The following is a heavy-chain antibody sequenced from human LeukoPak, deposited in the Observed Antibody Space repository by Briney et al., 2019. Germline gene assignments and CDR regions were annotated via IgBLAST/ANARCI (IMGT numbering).Heavy chain of an antibody. V-gene: IGHV4-59*12. CDR3: ASGRYGPTYYYYGMDV. Sequence: SETLSLTCTVSGGSISSYYWSWIRQPPGKGLEWIGYIYYSGSTNYNPSLKSRVTISVDTSKNQFSLKLSSVTAADTAVYYCASGRYGPTYYYYGMDVWGQGTTVTVSS. CDR2: IYYSGST. D-gene: IGHD5-18*01. CDR1: GGSISSYY. J-gene: IGHJ6*02.